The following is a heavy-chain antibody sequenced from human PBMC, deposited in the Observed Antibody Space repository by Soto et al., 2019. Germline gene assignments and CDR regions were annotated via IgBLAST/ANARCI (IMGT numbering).Heavy chain of an antibody. Sequence: SETLSLTCTVSGGSISSGGYYWSWIRQHPGKGLEWIGYIYYSGSTYYNPSLKSRVTISVDTSKNQFSLKLSSVTAADTAVYYCARGGYSSGQYYYMDVWGKGTTVTVSS. CDR1: GGSISSGGYY. CDR3: ARGGYSSGQYYYMDV. D-gene: IGHD6-19*01. CDR2: IYYSGST. J-gene: IGHJ6*03. V-gene: IGHV4-31*03.